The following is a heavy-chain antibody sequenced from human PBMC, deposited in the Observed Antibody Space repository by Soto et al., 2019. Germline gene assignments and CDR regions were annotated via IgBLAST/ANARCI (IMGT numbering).Heavy chain of an antibody. CDR1: GFTFSSYA. J-gene: IGHJ5*02. D-gene: IGHD5-12*01. Sequence: PGGSLRLSCAASGFTFSSYAMHWVRQAPGKGLEWVAVISYDGSNKYYADSVKGRFTVSRDNSKNTLYLQMNSLRAEDTAVYYCARADGYDWFDPWGQGTLVTVSS. V-gene: IGHV3-30-3*01. CDR2: ISYDGSNK. CDR3: ARADGYDWFDP.